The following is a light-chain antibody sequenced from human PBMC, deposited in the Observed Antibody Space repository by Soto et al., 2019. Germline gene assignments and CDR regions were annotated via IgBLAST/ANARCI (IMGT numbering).Light chain of an antibody. CDR3: KQYNLYWT. Sequence: DIQMTQSPSTLPASVGDRVTITCRASQTISNWLAWYQQKPGKVPKLLIYKASSLESGVPSRFSGSVSATEFTLTIISLQPDDFATYYCKQYNLYWTFGQGTKVEIK. J-gene: IGKJ1*01. CDR2: KAS. CDR1: QTISNW. V-gene: IGKV1-5*03.